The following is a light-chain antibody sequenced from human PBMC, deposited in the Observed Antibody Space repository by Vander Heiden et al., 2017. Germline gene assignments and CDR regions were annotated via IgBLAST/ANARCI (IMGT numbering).Light chain of an antibody. J-gene: IGLJ3*02. V-gene: IGLV1-47*01. CDR3: AGWDDSLSGWV. CDR2: RNN. Sequence: QSVLPPPPSASGTPGQRVTISCSGSSSNIGSYYVYWYQQLPGTAPKLLIYRNNQRPSGVPDRFSGSKSGTSASLAISGLRSEDEADYYCAGWDDSLSGWVFGGGTKLTVL. CDR1: SSNIGSYY.